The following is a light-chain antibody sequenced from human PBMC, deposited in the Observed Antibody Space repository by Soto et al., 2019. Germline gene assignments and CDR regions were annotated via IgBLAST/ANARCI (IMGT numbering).Light chain of an antibody. J-gene: IGKJ1*01. CDR3: QQYDNSLTGT. Sequence: IVMTQSPATLSVSPGERATLSCRASQAISDNLAWYQHKPGQPPRLLIYDASTRATGIPARFSGGGSGTEFTLTISSLQSEDFADYYCQQYDNSLTGTFGQGTKVEI. V-gene: IGKV3-15*01. CDR2: DAS. CDR1: QAISDN.